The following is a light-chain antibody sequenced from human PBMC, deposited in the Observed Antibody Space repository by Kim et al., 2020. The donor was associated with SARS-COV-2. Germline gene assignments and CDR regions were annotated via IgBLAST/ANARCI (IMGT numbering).Light chain of an antibody. J-gene: IGKJ4*01. Sequence: ASVGDTVTITCRAGQGISNRLIGCQQKPGQVPRSLIYDVSTLQSGVPSRFIGSGSGTDFSLTISSLQPADFATYYCLQHNDYPFTFGGGTKVDIK. CDR1: QGISNR. CDR2: DVS. V-gene: IGKV1-17*03. CDR3: LQHNDYPFT.